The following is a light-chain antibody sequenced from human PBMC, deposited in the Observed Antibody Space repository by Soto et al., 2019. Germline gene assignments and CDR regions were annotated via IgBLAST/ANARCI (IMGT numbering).Light chain of an antibody. J-gene: IGKJ5*01. CDR1: QSVSSN. CDR3: QQYNNSHIT. CDR2: GAS. V-gene: IGKV3-15*01. Sequence: EIVMTQSPATLSVSPGERATLSCRASQSVSSNLAWYQQKPGQAPRLLIYGASTRATGIPARFSGSGSGTEFTLTISSLQSEDFAVYYCQQYNNSHITFGQGTRLEIK.